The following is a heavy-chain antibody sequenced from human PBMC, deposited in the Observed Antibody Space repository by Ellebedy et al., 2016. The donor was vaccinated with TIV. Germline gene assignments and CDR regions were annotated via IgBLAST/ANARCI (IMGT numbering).Heavy chain of an antibody. V-gene: IGHV3-23*01. D-gene: IGHD5-18*01. CDR3: AKDRTSGDGYWVFDN. CDR1: GFTFGDYA. Sequence: GESLKISCTASGFTFGDYAMIWFRQAPGKGLEWVSSITESGGNTYYADSVKGRFTISRDNSKDTLYLQMNILRAEDTAIYFCAKDRTSGDGYWVFDNWGQGTLVSVSS. J-gene: IGHJ4*02. CDR2: ITESGGNT.